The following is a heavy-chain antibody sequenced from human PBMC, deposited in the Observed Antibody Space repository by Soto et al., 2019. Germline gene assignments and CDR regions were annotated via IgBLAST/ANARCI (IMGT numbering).Heavy chain of an antibody. CDR1: GGSMRNYF. CDR2: IHYSGATSFFP. Sequence: SETLSLTCTVSGGSMRNYFWTWIRQPPGKGLEWIGYIHYSGATSFFPSYNPSLRGRVTISEDTSKNKFSLKLLSVTTADTAVYFCAAGEASSRNLAPYYLDFWGQGTLVTVSS. CDR3: AAGEASSRNLAPYYLDF. D-gene: IGHD6-13*01. J-gene: IGHJ4*02. V-gene: IGHV4-59*01.